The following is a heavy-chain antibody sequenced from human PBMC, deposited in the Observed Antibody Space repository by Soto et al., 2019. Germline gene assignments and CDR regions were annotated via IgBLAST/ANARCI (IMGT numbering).Heavy chain of an antibody. D-gene: IGHD6-13*01. CDR3: ARVPAGYYGMDV. V-gene: IGHV2-26*01. J-gene: IGHJ6*02. CDR1: GFSLSNARMG. CDR2: IFSNDEK. Sequence: SGPTLVNPTETLTLTRTVSGFSLSNARMGVSWIRQPPGKALEWLAHIFSNDEKSYSTSLKSRLTISKDTSKSQVVLTMTNMDPVDTATYYCARVPAGYYGMDVWGQGTTVTVSS.